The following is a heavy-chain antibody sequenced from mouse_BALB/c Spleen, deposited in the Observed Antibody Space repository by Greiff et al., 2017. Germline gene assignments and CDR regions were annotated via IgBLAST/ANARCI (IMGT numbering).Heavy chain of an antibody. CDR1: GFTFSSYG. V-gene: IGHV5-6-3*01. J-gene: IGHJ2*01. CDR3: ARDSFFY. CDR2: INSNGGST. Sequence: EVMLVESGGGLVQPGGSLKLSCAASGFTFSSYGMSWVRQTPDKRLELVATINSNGGSTYYPDSVKGRFTISRDNAKNTLYLQMSSLKSEDTAMYYCARDSFFYWGQGTTLTVSS. D-gene: IGHD1-1*01.